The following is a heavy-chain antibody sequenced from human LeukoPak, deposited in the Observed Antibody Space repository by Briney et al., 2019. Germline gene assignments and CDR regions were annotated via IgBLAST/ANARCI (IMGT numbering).Heavy chain of an antibody. CDR3: ARRGGSSSRRSPIDY. CDR1: GFTFSDYW. D-gene: IGHD6-6*01. Sequence: GRSLRLSCTASGFTFSDYWMTWVRQAPGKGPEWVANIKQDGSKRYYVDSVRGRFTISRDNAKNSLFLQMNGLRAEDTAVYYCARRGGSSSRRSPIDYWGQGTLVTVSS. CDR2: IKQDGSKR. V-gene: IGHV3-7*01. J-gene: IGHJ4*02.